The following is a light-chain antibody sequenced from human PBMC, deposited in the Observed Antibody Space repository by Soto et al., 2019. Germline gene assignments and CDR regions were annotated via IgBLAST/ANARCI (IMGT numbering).Light chain of an antibody. CDR1: QNIRSW. CDR2: KAS. V-gene: IGKV1-5*03. CDR3: QQYNTYSYN. Sequence: DIQMTQSPSTLSASIGDRVTITCRASQNIRSWLAWYQQKPGKAPNLLIYKASTLESEVPSRFSGSGSGTEFTLTISSLQPDDFATYYCQQYNTYSYNFGQGTKLEIK. J-gene: IGKJ2*01.